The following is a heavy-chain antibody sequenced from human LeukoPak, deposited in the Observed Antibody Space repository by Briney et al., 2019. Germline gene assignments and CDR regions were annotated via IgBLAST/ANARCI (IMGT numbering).Heavy chain of an antibody. CDR2: IKPNSGGT. CDR3: ARDRGVVVVAGIDY. J-gene: IGHJ4*02. V-gene: IGHV1-2*02. CDR1: GYTFTGYY. D-gene: IGHD6-19*01. Sequence: ASVKVSCKASGYTFTGYYIHWVRQAPGQGLEWMGMIKPNSGGTNYAQKFQGRVTITRDTSISTAYLELSSLRSDDTAVYYCARDRGVVVVAGIDYWGRGTLVTVSS.